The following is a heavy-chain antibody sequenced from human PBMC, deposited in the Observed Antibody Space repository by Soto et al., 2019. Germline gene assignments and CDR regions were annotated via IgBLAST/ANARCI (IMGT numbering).Heavy chain of an antibody. J-gene: IGHJ4*02. Sequence: QEQLVQSGPEVKKPGSSVKVSCKHSGGLFSSFAISWVRQAPGQGLEWLGGIIPVFGTTNYAEKFQGRVTITADESTNTAYMELSGLTSGDTAMYYCGRGGGPYVWFNEFWGQGTLVTVSS. CDR2: IIPVFGTT. CDR1: GGLFSSFA. V-gene: IGHV1-69*01. D-gene: IGHD3-16*01. CDR3: GRGGGPYVWFNEF.